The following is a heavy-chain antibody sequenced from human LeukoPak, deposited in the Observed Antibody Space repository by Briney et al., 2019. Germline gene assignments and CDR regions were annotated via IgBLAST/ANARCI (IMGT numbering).Heavy chain of an antibody. CDR3: ARVYYYGSAPDY. J-gene: IGHJ4*02. CDR1: GGSFSGYY. Sequence: PSETLSLTCAVYGGSFSGYYWSWIRQPPGKGLEWIGEINHSGGTNYNPSLKSRVTISVDTSKNQFSLKLSSVTAADTAVYYCARVYYYGSAPDYWGQGTLVTVSS. D-gene: IGHD3-10*01. V-gene: IGHV4-34*01. CDR2: INHSGGT.